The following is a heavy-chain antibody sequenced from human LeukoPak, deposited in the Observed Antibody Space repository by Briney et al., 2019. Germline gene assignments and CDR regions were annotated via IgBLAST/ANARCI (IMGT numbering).Heavy chain of an antibody. CDR3: ARHTPGVGSRGGFYYYGMDV. V-gene: IGHV1-69*13. CDR2: IIPIFGTA. D-gene: IGHD6-13*01. J-gene: IGHJ6*02. Sequence: SVKVSCKASGGTFSSYAISWVRQAPGQGLEWMGGIIPIFGTANYAQKFQGRVTITADESTSTAYMELSSLRSEDTAVYYCARHTPGVGSRGGFYYYGMDVWGQGTTVTVSS. CDR1: GGTFSSYA.